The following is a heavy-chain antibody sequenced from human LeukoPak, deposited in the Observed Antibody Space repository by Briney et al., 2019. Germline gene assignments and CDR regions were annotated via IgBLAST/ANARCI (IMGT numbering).Heavy chain of an antibody. CDR1: GFTVSSNY. CDR3: ARDRYSSGSWDY. D-gene: IGHD6-19*01. V-gene: IGHV3-53*01. J-gene: IGHJ4*02. CDR2: IYSGGST. Sequence: GGSLRLSCAASGFTVSSNYMNWVRQAPGKGLEWVSVIYSGGSTYYADSVKGRFTISRDNSKNTLYLQMNSLRAEDTAVYYCARDRYSSGSWDYWGQGTLVTVSS.